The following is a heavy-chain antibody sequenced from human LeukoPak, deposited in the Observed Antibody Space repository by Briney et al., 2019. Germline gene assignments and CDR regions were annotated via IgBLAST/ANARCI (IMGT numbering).Heavy chain of an antibody. CDR2: MYYSGST. CDR3: ARGLYDFWGGYSISPFDY. Sequence: SETLSLTCTVSVGCISSNYWSWIRQPPWKGLEWIGYMYYSGSTNYNPSLKSRVTISVDTSKNQFSLKLSSVTAADTAVYYCARGLYDFWGGYSISPFDYWGQGTLVTVSS. CDR1: VGCISSNY. D-gene: IGHD3-3*01. V-gene: IGHV4-59*01. J-gene: IGHJ4*02.